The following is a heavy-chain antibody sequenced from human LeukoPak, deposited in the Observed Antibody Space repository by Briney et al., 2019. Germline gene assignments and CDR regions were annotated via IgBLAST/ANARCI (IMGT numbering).Heavy chain of an antibody. CDR1: GFAFNTYW. V-gene: IGHV3-23*01. Sequence: SGGSLRLSCAASGFAFNTYWMNWVRQAPGKGLEWVSAISGSGGSTYYADSVKGRFTISRDNSKNTLYLQMNSLRAEDTAVYYCATEKVPNYVKLGYLDYWGQGTLVTVSS. D-gene: IGHD7-27*01. J-gene: IGHJ4*02. CDR2: ISGSGGST. CDR3: ATEKVPNYVKLGYLDY.